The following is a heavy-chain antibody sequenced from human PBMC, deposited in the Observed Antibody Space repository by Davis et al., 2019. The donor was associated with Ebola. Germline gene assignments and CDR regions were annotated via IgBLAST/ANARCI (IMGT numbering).Heavy chain of an antibody. Sequence: GESLKISCAASGFTFSSYSMNWVRQAPGKGLEWVSYISSSSSTIYYADSVKGRFTISRDNAKNSLYLQMNSLRDEDTAVYYCARHRVYSSGWYYFDYWGQGTLVTVSS. CDR2: ISSSSSTI. D-gene: IGHD6-19*01. V-gene: IGHV3-48*02. CDR3: ARHRVYSSGWYYFDY. CDR1: GFTFSSYS. J-gene: IGHJ4*02.